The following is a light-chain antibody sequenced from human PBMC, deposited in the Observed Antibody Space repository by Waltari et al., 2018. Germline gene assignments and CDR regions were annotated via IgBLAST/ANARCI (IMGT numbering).Light chain of an antibody. CDR1: EDISNY. CDR3: LQYDSLPLT. Sequence: DIQLTQSPPSLSASLGERVTITCRATEDISNYLNWFQQNPGRVPQLLIYDASKVETGVPSRFSGSGSGTDFSFTISSLQPEDVATYYCLQYDSLPLTFGGGTRVELK. V-gene: IGKV1-33*01. CDR2: DAS. J-gene: IGKJ4*01.